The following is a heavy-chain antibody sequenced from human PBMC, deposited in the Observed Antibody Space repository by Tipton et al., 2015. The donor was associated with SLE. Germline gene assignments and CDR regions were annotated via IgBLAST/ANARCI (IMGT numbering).Heavy chain of an antibody. V-gene: IGHV5-51*01. D-gene: IGHD4-17*01. CDR3: ARPKMTMVTSYSDY. CDR2: IYPADSDT. J-gene: IGHJ4*02. CDR1: GYTFATYW. Sequence: VQLVQSGEEVKKAGESLKISCKGSGYTFATYWIGWVRQIPGKGLEWMGIIYPADSDTRYSPSFQGQVTISVDRSIDTAYLQWSSLKASDTAMYYCARPKMTMVTSYSDYWGQGTLVTVSS.